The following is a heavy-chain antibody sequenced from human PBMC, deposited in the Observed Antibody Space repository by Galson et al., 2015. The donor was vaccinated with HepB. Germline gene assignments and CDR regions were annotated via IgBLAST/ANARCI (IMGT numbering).Heavy chain of an antibody. J-gene: IGHJ6*03. V-gene: IGHV3-11*01. Sequence: SLRLSCAASGFTSSDYYMSWIRQAPGKGLEWVSYISSSGSTIYYADSVKGRFTISRDNAKNSLYLQMNSLRAEDTAVYYCARVGLGYDFWSGYYDYYYYYMDVWGKGTTVTVSS. D-gene: IGHD3-3*01. CDR3: ARVGLGYDFWSGYYDYYYYYMDV. CDR2: ISSSGSTI. CDR1: GFTSSDYY.